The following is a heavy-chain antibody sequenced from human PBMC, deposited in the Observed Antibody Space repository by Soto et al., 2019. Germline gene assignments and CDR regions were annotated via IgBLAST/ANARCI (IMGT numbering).Heavy chain of an antibody. D-gene: IGHD6-19*01. CDR3: ANSIGFSVAVAGDY. Sequence: GGSLRLSCAASGFTFDDYAMHWVRQAPGKGLEWVSGISWNSGSIGYADSVKGRFTISRDNAKNSLYLQMNSLRAEDTALYYCANSIGFSVAVAGDYWGQGTLVTVSS. CDR2: ISWNSGSI. V-gene: IGHV3-9*01. J-gene: IGHJ4*02. CDR1: GFTFDDYA.